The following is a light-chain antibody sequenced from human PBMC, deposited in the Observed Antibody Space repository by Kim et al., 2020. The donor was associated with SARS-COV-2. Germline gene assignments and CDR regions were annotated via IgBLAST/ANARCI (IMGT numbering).Light chain of an antibody. J-gene: IGLJ3*02. Sequence: GQVITISCAGNSRDVGGYSYISWYQQHPDKAPKLMNYDVNKRPSGVSRRFSGSKSGNTASLTISGHQAEDEADYYSKSYTASSTWVFGGGTQLTVL. V-gene: IGLV2-14*04. CDR3: KSYTASSTWV. CDR1: SRDVGGYSY. CDR2: DVN.